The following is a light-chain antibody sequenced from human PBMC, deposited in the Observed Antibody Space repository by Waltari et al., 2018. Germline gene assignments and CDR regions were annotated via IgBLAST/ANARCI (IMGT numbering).Light chain of an antibody. J-gene: IGLJ2*01. V-gene: IGLV3-1*01. CDR2: EDN. Sequence: SYEVTQPPSVSVSPGQTATITCSGDKLGDKFVSWYQQRPGQSPLLVIYEDNKRPSGIPERFSGSTSGDAATLTISGTQAMDEGDYYCQTWDKNTFVIFGGGTKLAVL. CDR1: KLGDKF. CDR3: QTWDKNTFVI.